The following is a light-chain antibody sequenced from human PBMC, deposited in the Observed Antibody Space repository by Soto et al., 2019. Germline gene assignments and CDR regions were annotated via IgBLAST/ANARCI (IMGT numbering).Light chain of an antibody. CDR1: QSVSSD. V-gene: IGKV3-15*01. CDR2: GAS. J-gene: IGKJ5*01. CDR3: QQYNNWPPT. Sequence: EILRTQYPPTLSLSPGERATLSCRASQSVSSDLAWYQQKPGQAPRLLIYGASTRAIGIPARFSGSGSGTEFTLTISSLQSEDFAVYYCQQYNNWPPTFGQGTRLEIK.